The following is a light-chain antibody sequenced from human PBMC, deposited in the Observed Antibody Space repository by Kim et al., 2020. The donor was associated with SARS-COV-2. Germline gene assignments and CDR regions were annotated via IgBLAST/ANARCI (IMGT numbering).Light chain of an antibody. CDR3: QHYKSFPYI. Sequence: SESNGDSVTITGRSSQDTGNSVDWIQQQPGKAPKSLMHAASSLQSGVPSRFSGNGSGTDFTLTITSLQPEDFATYYCQHYKSFPYIFGQGTKLEI. CDR2: AAS. J-gene: IGKJ2*01. V-gene: IGKV1-16*01. CDR1: QDTGNS.